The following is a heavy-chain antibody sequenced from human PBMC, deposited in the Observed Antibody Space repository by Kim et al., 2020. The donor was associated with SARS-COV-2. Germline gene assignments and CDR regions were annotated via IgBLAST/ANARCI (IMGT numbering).Heavy chain of an antibody. Sequence: ADSVKGRFTSSRDNSKNTLYLQMNSLRAEDTAVYYCARASMVRGGPFDYWGQGTLVTVSS. J-gene: IGHJ4*02. V-gene: IGHV3-30*01. D-gene: IGHD3-10*01. CDR3: ARASMVRGGPFDY.